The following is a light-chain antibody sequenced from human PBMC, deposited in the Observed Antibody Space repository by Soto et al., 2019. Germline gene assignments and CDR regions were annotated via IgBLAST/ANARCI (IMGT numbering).Light chain of an antibody. CDR2: EIN. CDR1: SSDVGAYDY. V-gene: IGLV2-8*01. CDR3: SSFAGSNNFPYV. J-gene: IGLJ1*01. Sequence: QSVLTQPPSASGSPGQSVTISCTGTSSDVGAYDYVSWYQQHPGKAPKLTIYEINKRPSGVPDRFSGSKSGNTASLTVSGLQAEDEADYYCSSFAGSNNFPYVFGTGTRSPS.